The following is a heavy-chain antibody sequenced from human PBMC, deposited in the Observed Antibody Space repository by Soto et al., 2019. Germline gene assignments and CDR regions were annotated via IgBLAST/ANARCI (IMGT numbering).Heavy chain of an antibody. Sequence: GGSLRLSCASSGFTLSSYAMNWFRQAPGKGLEWVALISHDGINKYYADSVRGRFTISRDSSTNTLYLQMNSLTAADTAVYYCASGTLSTIAAHDSWGQGTLGTVS. V-gene: IGHV3-30-3*01. D-gene: IGHD6-13*01. CDR3: ASGTLSTIAAHDS. J-gene: IGHJ4*02. CDR2: ISHDGINK. CDR1: GFTLSSYA.